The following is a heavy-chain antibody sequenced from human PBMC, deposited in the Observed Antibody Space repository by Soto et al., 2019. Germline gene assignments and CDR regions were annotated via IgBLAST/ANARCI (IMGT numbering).Heavy chain of an antibody. D-gene: IGHD1-1*01. CDR3: AGQGTTIDY. Sequence: SETLSLTCTVSGGSVSSGSYYWSWIRQPPGKGLEWIGYIYYSGSTNYNPSLKSRVAISVDTSKNQFSLKLSSVTAADTAVYYCAGQGTTIDYWGQGTRVTVSS. CDR2: IYYSGST. CDR1: GGSVSSGSYY. V-gene: IGHV4-61*01. J-gene: IGHJ4*02.